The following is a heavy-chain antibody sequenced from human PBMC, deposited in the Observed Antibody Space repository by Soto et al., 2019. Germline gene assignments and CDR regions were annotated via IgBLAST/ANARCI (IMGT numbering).Heavy chain of an antibody. CDR2: INGGDGNT. Sequence: VEVGCETCGVRFTYYAMQWVRKAHRQRLEWMAWINGGDGNTKYSQRFQDRVTITRDTSATTAYVDLSSLRSEDTAIYYCARGPTTTDYGEWFDPWGPGTLVTVS. V-gene: IGHV1-3*01. J-gene: IGHJ5*02. D-gene: IGHD4-17*01. CDR1: GVRFTYYA. CDR3: ARGPTTTDYGEWFDP.